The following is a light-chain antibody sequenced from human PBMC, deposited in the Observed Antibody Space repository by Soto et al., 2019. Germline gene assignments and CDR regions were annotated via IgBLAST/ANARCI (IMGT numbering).Light chain of an antibody. CDR3: QHYNSYSEA. CDR2: KAS. CDR1: QTISSW. Sequence: DIQMTQSPSTLSGSVGDSVTITCRASQTISSWLAWYQQKPGKAPKLLIYKASTLKSGVPSRFSGSGSGTEFTLTISSLQPDDFATYYCQHYNSYSEAFGQGTNV. V-gene: IGKV1-5*03. J-gene: IGKJ1*01.